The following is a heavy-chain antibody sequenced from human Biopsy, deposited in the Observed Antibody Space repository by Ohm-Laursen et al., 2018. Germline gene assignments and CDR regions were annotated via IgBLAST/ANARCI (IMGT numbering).Heavy chain of an antibody. J-gene: IGHJ4*02. V-gene: IGHV4-59*08. CDR1: GGSISSSY. CDR2: ISYSGST. D-gene: IGHD3-16*01. CDR3: AKQWSYYESFTQHYRGDFDY. Sequence: SETLSLTCSVSGGSISSSYWSWIRQPPGKGLEWIGYISYSGSTSYNPSIKSRVTISADTSKNQLSLTLSSLTAADTAVYFCAKQWSYYESFTQHYRGDFDYWGQGTLVIVSS.